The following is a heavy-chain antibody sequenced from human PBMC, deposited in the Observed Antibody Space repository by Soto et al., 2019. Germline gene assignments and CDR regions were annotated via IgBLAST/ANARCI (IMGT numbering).Heavy chain of an antibody. Sequence: QLQLQESGSGLVKPSQTLSLTCAVSGGSISSGGYSWSWIRQPPGKGLEWIGYIYHSGSTYYNPSLQRRVTRSVDRSKNQFSLQLSSVTAADTAVYYCASSHAGAHITAAVHWGQGTLVTVSS. CDR1: GGSISSGGYS. V-gene: IGHV4-30-2*01. CDR2: IYHSGST. J-gene: IGHJ4*02. CDR3: ASSHAGAHITAAVH. D-gene: IGHD6-13*01.